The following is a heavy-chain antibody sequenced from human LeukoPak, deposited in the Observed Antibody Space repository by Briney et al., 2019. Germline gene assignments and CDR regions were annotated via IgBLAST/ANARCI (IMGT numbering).Heavy chain of an antibody. CDR2: IKDDGSQK. D-gene: IGHD6-19*01. J-gene: IGHJ4*02. V-gene: IGHV3-7*03. CDR1: GFTFSGYW. CDR3: ARGSGWCDY. Sequence: GGSLRLSCAASGFTFSGYWMTWVRQAPGKGLEWVANIKDDGSQKYYVDSVKGRFTFSRDNAKNSLYLQINSLRAEDTAVYYCARGSGWCDYWGQGTLVTVSS.